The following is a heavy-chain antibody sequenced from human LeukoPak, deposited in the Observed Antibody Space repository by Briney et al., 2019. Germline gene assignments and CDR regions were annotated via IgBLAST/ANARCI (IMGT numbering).Heavy chain of an antibody. V-gene: IGHV3-23*01. CDR2: ISGSGGST. D-gene: IGHD6-19*01. CDR3: AKDRGSSGFYNY. J-gene: IGHJ4*02. Sequence: GGSLRLSCAASGFTFSSYSTNWVRQAPGKGLEWVSAISGSGGSTYYADSVKGRFTISRDNSKNTLYLQMNSLRAEDTAVYYCAKDRGSSGFYNYWGQGTLVTVSS. CDR1: GFTFSSYS.